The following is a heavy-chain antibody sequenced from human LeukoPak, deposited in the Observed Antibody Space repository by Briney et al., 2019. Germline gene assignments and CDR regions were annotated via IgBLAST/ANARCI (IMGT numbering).Heavy chain of an antibody. CDR2: ISSTSSPT. D-gene: IGHD3-3*01. CDR1: GFTFSSHS. CDR3: ARDNTYDFWSGYPTTPSFDY. V-gene: IGHV3-48*04. Sequence: GGSLRLSCVASGFTFSSHSMNWVRQAPGKGLEWVSFISSTSSPTYYADSARGRFTMSRDNSKNSLFLQMDSLRAEDMAVYYCARDNTYDFWSGYPTTPSFDYWGQGTLVTVSS. J-gene: IGHJ4*02.